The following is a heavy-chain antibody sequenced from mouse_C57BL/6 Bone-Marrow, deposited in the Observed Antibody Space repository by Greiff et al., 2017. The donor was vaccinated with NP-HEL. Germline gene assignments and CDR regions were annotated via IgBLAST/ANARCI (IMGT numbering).Heavy chain of an antibody. V-gene: IGHV5-9-1*02. J-gene: IGHJ3*01. CDR3: TRGGYYPAGFAY. CDR2: ISSGGDYI. Sequence: EVKLVESGEGLVKPGGSLKLSCAASGFTFSSYAMSWVRQTPEKRLEWVAYISSGGDYIYYADTVKGRFTISRDNARNTLYLQLSSLKSEDTAMDYCTRGGYYPAGFAYWGQGTLVTVSA. D-gene: IGHD2-3*01. CDR1: GFTFSSYA.